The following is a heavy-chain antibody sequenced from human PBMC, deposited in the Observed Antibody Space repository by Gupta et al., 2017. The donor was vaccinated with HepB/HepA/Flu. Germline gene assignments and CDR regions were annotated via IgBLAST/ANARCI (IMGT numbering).Heavy chain of an antibody. Sequence: QVQLVQSGAEVKKPGSSVKVSCKASGGTFSSYAISWVRQAPGQGLEWMGGIIPIFGTAKYAQKFQGRVTITADKYTSTADMELSSMRSEETAVYYCAMAVGGSNPSTHWFDPWGQGTLVTVYS. V-gene: IGHV1-69*06. D-gene: IGHD3-16*01. CDR2: IIPIFGTA. J-gene: IGHJ5*02. CDR1: GGTFSSYA. CDR3: AMAVGGSNPSTHWFDP.